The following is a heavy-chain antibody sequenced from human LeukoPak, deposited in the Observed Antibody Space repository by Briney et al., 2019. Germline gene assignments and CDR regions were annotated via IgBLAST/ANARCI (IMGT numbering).Heavy chain of an antibody. V-gene: IGHV4-59*08. J-gene: IGHJ4*02. Sequence: MTSETLSLTCTVSGGSISSYYWSWIRQPPGKGLEWIGYIYYSGGTNYNPSLKSRVTISVDTPKNQFSLKLTSVTAAGTAVYYCARHAGGGFGTIDYWGQGTLVTVSS. D-gene: IGHD3-10*01. CDR3: ARHAGGGFGTIDY. CDR2: IYYSGGT. CDR1: GGSISSYY.